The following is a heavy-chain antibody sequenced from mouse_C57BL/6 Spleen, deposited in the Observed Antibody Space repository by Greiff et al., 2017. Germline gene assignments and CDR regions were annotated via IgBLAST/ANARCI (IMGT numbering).Heavy chain of an antibody. D-gene: IGHD2-3*01. J-gene: IGHJ3*01. Sequence: VQLQQPGAELVKPGASVKVSCKASGYTFTSYWMHWVKQRPGQGLEWIGKIHPSDSDTNYNQKFKGKATLTVDKSSSPAYMQLSSLTSEDSAVYYCAIGYDGYYVEAWFAYWGQGTLVTVSA. V-gene: IGHV1-74*01. CDR1: GYTFTSYW. CDR3: AIGYDGYYVEAWFAY. CDR2: IHPSDSDT.